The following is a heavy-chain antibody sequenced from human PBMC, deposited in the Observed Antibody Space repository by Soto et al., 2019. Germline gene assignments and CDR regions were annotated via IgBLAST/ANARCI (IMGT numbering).Heavy chain of an antibody. CDR1: GGTFSSYT. CDR3: ANSRHGSGSYERDRYYYYMDV. CDR2: IIPILGIA. J-gene: IGHJ6*03. V-gene: IGHV1-69*02. D-gene: IGHD3-10*01. Sequence: ASVKVSCKASGGTFSSYTISWVRQAPGQGLEWMGRIIPILGIANYAQKFQGRVTITADKSTSTAYMELSSLRSEDTAVYYCANSRHGSGSYERDRYYYYMDVWGKGTTVTVSS.